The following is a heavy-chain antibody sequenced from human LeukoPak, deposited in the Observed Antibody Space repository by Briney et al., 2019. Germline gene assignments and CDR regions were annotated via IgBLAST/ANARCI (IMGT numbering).Heavy chain of an antibody. V-gene: IGHV3-30-3*01. CDR3: AKDGYCSSTSCYLLYYYYGMDV. Sequence: GGSLRLSCAASGFTFSSYAMHWVRQAPGKGLEWVAVISYDGSNKYYADSVKGRFTISRDNSKDTLYLQMNSLRAEDTAVYYCAKDGYCSSTSCYLLYYYYGMDVWGQGTTVTVSS. D-gene: IGHD2-2*03. CDR1: GFTFSSYA. J-gene: IGHJ6*02. CDR2: ISYDGSNK.